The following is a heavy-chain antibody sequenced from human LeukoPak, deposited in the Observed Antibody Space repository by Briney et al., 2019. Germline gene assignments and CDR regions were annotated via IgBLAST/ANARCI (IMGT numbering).Heavy chain of an antibody. CDR2: IWYDGSNK. D-gene: IGHD6-13*01. CDR3: ARGGGSSSWYTWLDY. V-gene: IGHV3-33*01. CDR1: GYTFSSYG. Sequence: GGSLRLSCAAPGYTFSSYGMHWVRQAPGKGLEWVAVIWYDGSNKYYADSVEGRFTISRDNSKNTLYLQMNSLRAEDTAVYYCARGGGSSSWYTWLDYWGQGTLVTVSS. J-gene: IGHJ4*02.